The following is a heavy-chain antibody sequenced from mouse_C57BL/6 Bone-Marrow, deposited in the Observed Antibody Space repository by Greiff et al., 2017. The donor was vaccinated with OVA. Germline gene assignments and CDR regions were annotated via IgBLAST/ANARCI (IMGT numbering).Heavy chain of an antibody. D-gene: IGHD2-5*01. CDR3: ARLGDYSNYVGYAMDY. CDR2: IYPGDGDT. V-gene: IGHV1-80*01. CDR1: GYAFRSYW. J-gene: IGHJ4*01. Sequence: QVHVKQSGAELVKPGASVKISCKASGYAFRSYWMNWVKQRPGKGLEWIGQIYPGDGDTNYNGKFKGKATLTADTSSSTAYMQLSSLTSEDSAVYFGARLGDYSNYVGYAMDYWGQGTSVTVSS.